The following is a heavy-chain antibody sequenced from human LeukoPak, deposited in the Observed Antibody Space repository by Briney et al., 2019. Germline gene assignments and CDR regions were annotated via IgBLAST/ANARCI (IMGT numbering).Heavy chain of an antibody. CDR3: ARGSDYEPFDI. V-gene: IGHV4-34*01. CDR1: GGSFSGYY. D-gene: IGHD4-17*01. CDR2: INHSGGT. Sequence: SETLSLTCAVYGGSFSGYYWSWIRQPPGKGLEWIGEINHSGGTNYNPSLKSRVTISVDTSKNQFSLKLSSVTAADTAVYYCARGSDYEPFDIWGQGTMVTVSS. J-gene: IGHJ3*02.